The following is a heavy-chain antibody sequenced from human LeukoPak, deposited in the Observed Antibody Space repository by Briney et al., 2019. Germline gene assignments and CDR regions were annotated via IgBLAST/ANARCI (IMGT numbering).Heavy chain of an antibody. CDR2: VKQDGGEK. V-gene: IGHV3-7*04. CDR1: GFTFSDYW. J-gene: IGHJ4*02. D-gene: IGHD1-26*01. CDR3: ARASGSYSVYFDY. Sequence: PGGSLRLSCAASGFTFSDYWMSWVRQAPGKGLEWVANVKQDGGEKHYIDSVKGRFTISRDNSKNTLYLQMNSLRAEDTAVYYCARASGSYSVYFDYWGQGTLVTVSS.